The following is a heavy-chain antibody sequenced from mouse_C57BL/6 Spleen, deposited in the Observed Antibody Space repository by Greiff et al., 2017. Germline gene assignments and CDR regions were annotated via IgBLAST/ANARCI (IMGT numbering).Heavy chain of an antibody. Sequence: DVQLVESEGGLVQPGSSMKLSCTASGFTFSDYYMAWVRQVPEKGLEWVANINYDGSSTYYLDSLKSRFIISRDNAKNILYLQMSSLKSEDTATYYCAREGFITTVVDWYFDVWGTGTTVTVSS. D-gene: IGHD1-1*01. V-gene: IGHV5-16*01. CDR2: INYDGSST. J-gene: IGHJ1*03. CDR1: GFTFSDYY. CDR3: AREGFITTVVDWYFDV.